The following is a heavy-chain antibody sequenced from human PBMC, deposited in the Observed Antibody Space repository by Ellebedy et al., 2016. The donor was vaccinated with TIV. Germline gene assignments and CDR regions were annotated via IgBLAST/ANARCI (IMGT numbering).Heavy chain of an antibody. V-gene: IGHV5-51*01. J-gene: IGHJ4*02. D-gene: IGHD1-26*01. Sequence: GGSLRLSXKGSGYSFTSYWIGWVRQMPGKGLEWLGIIYPGDSDTRYSPSFQGQVNISADKSISTAYLQWSSLKASDTAMYYCARQGVDSRSYDYWGQGTLVTVSS. CDR2: IYPGDSDT. CDR3: ARQGVDSRSYDY. CDR1: GYSFTSYW.